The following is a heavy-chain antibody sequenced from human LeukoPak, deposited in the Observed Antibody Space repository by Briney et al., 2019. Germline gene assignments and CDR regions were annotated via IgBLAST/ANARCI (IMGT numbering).Heavy chain of an antibody. V-gene: IGHV3-33*01. CDR2: IWYDGSNK. J-gene: IGHJ4*02. D-gene: IGHD5-18*01. Sequence: GGSLRLSCAASGFTFSSYGMHWVRQAPGKGLEWVAVIWYDGSNKYYADSVKGQFTISRDNSKNTLYLQMNSLRAEDTAVYYCARDRRGGNSYFDYWGQGTLVTVSS. CDR3: ARDRRGGNSYFDY. CDR1: GFTFSSYG.